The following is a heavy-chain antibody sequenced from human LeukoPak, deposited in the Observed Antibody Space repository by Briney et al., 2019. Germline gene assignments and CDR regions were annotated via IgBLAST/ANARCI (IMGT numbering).Heavy chain of an antibody. Sequence: ASVKVSCKASGYTFTSYYMHWVRQAPGQGLEWMGIINPSGGSTNYAQKLQGRVTMTTDTSTSTAYMELRSLRSDDTAVYYCARDDAVAGQFDYWGQGTLVTVSS. CDR2: INPSGGST. CDR3: ARDDAVAGQFDY. V-gene: IGHV1-46*01. CDR1: GYTFTSYY. D-gene: IGHD6-19*01. J-gene: IGHJ4*02.